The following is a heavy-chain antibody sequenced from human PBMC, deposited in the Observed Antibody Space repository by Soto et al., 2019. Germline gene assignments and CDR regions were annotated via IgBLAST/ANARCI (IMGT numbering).Heavy chain of an antibody. CDR3: ARTPGYSSFDY. D-gene: IGHD4-4*01. Sequence: WTWLRQHPGKGLEWIGYIYDSGITYYNPSLKSRVTISVDTSKNHFSLELSSVTAADTAVYYCARTPGYSSFDYWGQGTLVTVSS. CDR2: IYDSGIT. V-gene: IGHV4-31*02. J-gene: IGHJ4*02.